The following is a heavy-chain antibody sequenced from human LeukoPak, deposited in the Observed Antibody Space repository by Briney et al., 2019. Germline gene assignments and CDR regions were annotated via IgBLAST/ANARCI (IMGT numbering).Heavy chain of an antibody. V-gene: IGHV4-59*08. D-gene: IGHD2-21*01. CDR1: GGSISSYY. CDR3: ARHLNNCGDDCYIFDY. J-gene: IGHJ4*02. CDR2: IYYGGST. Sequence: SETLSLTCTVSGGSISSYYWSWIRQPPGKGLEWIGYIYYGGSTNYNPSLKSRVTISVDTSKNQFSLKLSSVTAADTAVYYCARHLNNCGDDCYIFDYWGQGTLVTVSS.